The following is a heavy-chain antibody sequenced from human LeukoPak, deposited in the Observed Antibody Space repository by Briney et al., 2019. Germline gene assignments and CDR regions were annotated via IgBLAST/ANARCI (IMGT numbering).Heavy chain of an antibody. CDR1: GGSISSGGYY. J-gene: IGHJ4*02. CDR2: INHSGST. V-gene: IGHV4-31*03. Sequence: PSETLSLTCTVSGGSISSGGYYWSWIRQHPGKGLEWIGEINHSGSTNYNPSLKSRVTISVDTSKNQFSLKLSSVTAADTAVYYCARVPFQLWPHGRRVFYYFDYWGQGTLVTVSS. D-gene: IGHD5-18*01. CDR3: ARVPFQLWPHGRRVFYYFDY.